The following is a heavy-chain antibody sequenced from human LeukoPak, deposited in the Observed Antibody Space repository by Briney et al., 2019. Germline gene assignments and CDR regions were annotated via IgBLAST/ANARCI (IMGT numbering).Heavy chain of an antibody. Sequence: GGSLRLSCAASGFTFSSYGMHWVRQAPGKGLEWVAVISYDGSNKYYADSVKGRFTISRDNSKNTLYLQMNSLRAEDTAVYYCAKDRKTTYYYGSGSSPDYWGQGTLVTVSS. CDR1: GFTFSSYG. CDR3: AKDRKTTYYYGSGSSPDY. J-gene: IGHJ4*02. D-gene: IGHD3-10*01. CDR2: ISYDGSNK. V-gene: IGHV3-30*18.